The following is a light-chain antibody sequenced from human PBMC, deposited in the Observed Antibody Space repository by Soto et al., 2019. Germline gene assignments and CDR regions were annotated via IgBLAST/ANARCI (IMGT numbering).Light chain of an antibody. Sequence: QMTQSPSSLSASVGDRVTITCRASQTISSYLNWYQQKPGKAPKLLIYTASNLQSGVPSRFSGSGSGTDFSLSISSLRPEDFATYYCQQSYSSPATFGPGTKVEIK. CDR3: QQSYSSPAT. V-gene: IGKV1-39*01. CDR2: TAS. J-gene: IGKJ3*01. CDR1: QTISSY.